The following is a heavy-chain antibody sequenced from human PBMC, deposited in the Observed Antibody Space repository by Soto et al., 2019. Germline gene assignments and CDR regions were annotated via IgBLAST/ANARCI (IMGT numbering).Heavy chain of an antibody. D-gene: IGHD3-10*01. CDR1: GGSISSGGYY. V-gene: IGHV4-31*03. J-gene: IGHJ4*02. CDR3: ARGSSLTMVRGTFDY. CDR2: IYYSGST. Sequence: QVQLQESGPGLVKPSQTLSLTCTVSGGSISSGGYYWSWTRQHPGKGLEWIGYIYYSGSTYYNPSLKSRVTISVDTSKNQFSLKLSSVTAAETAVYYCARGSSLTMVRGTFDYWGQGTLVTVSS.